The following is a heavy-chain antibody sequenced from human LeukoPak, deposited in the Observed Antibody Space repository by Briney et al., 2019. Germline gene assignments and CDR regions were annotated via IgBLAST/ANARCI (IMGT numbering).Heavy chain of an antibody. D-gene: IGHD3-22*01. J-gene: IGHJ3*02. CDR2: INPNSGGT. V-gene: IGHV1-2*02. Sequence: ASVKVSCKASGYTFTGYYMHWVRQAPGQGLEWMGWINPNSGGTSYAQKFQGRVTMTRDTSISTAYMELSRLRSDDTAVYYCARSITMIVVVIDAFDIWGQGTMVTVSS. CDR3: ARSITMIVVVIDAFDI. CDR1: GYTFTGYY.